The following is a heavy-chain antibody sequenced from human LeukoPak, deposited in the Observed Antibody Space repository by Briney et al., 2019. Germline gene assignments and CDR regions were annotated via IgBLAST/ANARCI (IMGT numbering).Heavy chain of an antibody. D-gene: IGHD6-13*01. CDR1: GYTLTELS. CDR3: ARSPPYSSSWYYYFDY. J-gene: IGHJ4*02. CDR2: ISAYNGNT. V-gene: IGHV1-18*01. Sequence: GASVKVSCKVSGYTLTELSMHWVRQAPGQGLEWMGWISAYNGNTNYAQKLQGRVTMTTDTSTSTAYMELRSLRSDDTAVYYCARSPPYSSSWYYYFDYWGQGTLVTVSS.